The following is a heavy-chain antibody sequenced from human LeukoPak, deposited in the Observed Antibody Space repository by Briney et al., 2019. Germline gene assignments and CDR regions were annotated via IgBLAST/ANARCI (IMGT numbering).Heavy chain of an antibody. V-gene: IGHV1-46*01. Sequence: ASVKVSCKASGYSFTSYGLSWVRQAPGQGLEWVGIINPSGSGTSYAQRFQGRVTMTRDVSTSTVYMELSSLRSEDTAVYYCAREGGDTPMVKFDYWGQGTLVTVSS. D-gene: IGHD5-18*01. CDR2: INPSGSGT. J-gene: IGHJ4*02. CDR3: AREGGDTPMVKFDY. CDR1: GYSFTSYG.